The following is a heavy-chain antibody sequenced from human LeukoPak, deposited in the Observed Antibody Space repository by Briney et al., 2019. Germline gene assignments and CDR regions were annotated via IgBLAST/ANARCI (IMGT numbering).Heavy chain of an antibody. J-gene: IGHJ5*02. CDR2: INHGGST. V-gene: IGHV4-34*01. CDR3: ARGGLVTLRYFDWSSQFDP. D-gene: IGHD3-9*01. Sequence: PSETLSLTCAVYGGSFTGYYWRWIRQPPGQGLEWIGEINHGGSTKYNPSLKSRVTISVDTSTNQFFLRLSSVTAADTAVYYCARGGLVTLRYFDWSSQFDPWGQGTLVTVSS. CDR1: GGSFTGYY.